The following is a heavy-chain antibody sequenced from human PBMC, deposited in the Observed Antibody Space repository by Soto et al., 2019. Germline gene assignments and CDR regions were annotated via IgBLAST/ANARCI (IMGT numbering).Heavy chain of an antibody. V-gene: IGHV1-18*01. Sequence: ASVKVSCKASGYTFTSYGISWVRQAPGQGLEWMGWISAYNGNTNYAQKLQGRVTMTTDSSTSTAYMELRSLRSDDTAVYYCARDKSGYDYYYYYGMDVWGQGTTVTVSS. CDR1: GYTFTSYG. CDR2: ISAYNGNT. D-gene: IGHD5-12*01. J-gene: IGHJ6*02. CDR3: ARDKSGYDYYYYYGMDV.